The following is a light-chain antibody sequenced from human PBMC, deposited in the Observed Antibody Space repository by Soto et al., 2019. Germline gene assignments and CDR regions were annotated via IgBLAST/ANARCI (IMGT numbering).Light chain of an antibody. CDR3: QRYNDWPPYT. J-gene: IGKJ2*01. CDR2: DAS. CDR1: QSVRSH. Sequence: EIVMTQSPATLSVSPGERATLSCRASQSVRSHLAWYQQKLGQPPRLLIYDASTRATGIPARFSGSASGTDFTLTISSLQSEDFAVYYCQRYNDWPPYTFGQGTKLEIK. V-gene: IGKV3-15*01.